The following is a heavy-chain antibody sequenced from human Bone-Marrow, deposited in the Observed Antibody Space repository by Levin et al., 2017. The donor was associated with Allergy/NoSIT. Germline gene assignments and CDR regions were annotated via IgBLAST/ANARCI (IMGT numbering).Heavy chain of an antibody. J-gene: IGHJ6*02. D-gene: IGHD3-3*02. CDR1: GITFSDNY. CDR2: ISSSGSTI. V-gene: IGHV3-11*01. CDR3: ARDSPISILYGMDV. Sequence: SCAASGITFSDNYMSWIRQAPGKGLEWVSCISSSGSTIYYADSVKGRFTISRDNAKKSLYLQMNSLRVEDTAVYYCARDSPISILYGMDVWGQGTTVTVAS.